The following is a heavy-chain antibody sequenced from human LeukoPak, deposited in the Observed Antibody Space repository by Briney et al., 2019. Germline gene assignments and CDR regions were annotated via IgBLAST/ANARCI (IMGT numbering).Heavy chain of an antibody. V-gene: IGHV1-18*01. D-gene: IGHD3-22*01. CDR3: ARDYYDSSGYGYFDY. J-gene: IGHJ4*02. CDR2: ISAYNGNT. Sequence: GASVKVSCKASGYTFTSYGISWVRQAPGQGLEWMGWISAYNGNTNYAQKLQGRVTMTTDTSTSTAYMELSSLRSEDTAVYYCARDYYDSSGYGYFDYWGQGTLVTVSS. CDR1: GYTFTSYG.